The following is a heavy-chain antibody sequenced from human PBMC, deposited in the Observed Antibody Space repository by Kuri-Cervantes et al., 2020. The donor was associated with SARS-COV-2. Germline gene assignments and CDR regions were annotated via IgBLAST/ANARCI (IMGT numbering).Heavy chain of an antibody. CDR2: ISYDGSNK. CDR3: ARDLLGSNSSSEDYYYYYMDV. V-gene: IGHV3-30*01. Sequence: GGSLRLSCAASGFTLSSYAMHWVRQAPGKGLEWVAVISYDGSNKYYADSVKGRFTISRDNSKNTLYLQMNSLRAEDTAVYYCARDLLGSNSSSEDYYYYYMDVWGKGTTVTVSS. D-gene: IGHD6-6*01. CDR1: GFTLSSYA. J-gene: IGHJ6*03.